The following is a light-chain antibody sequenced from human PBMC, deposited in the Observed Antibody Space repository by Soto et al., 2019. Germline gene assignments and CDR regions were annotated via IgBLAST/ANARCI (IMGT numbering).Light chain of an antibody. J-gene: IGLJ1*01. CDR1: SSDVGGYDY. CDR2: EVT. Sequence: QSALTQPPSASGSPGQSVTISCTGTSSDVGGYDYVSWYQHHPGKAPKLMIYEVTKRPSGVPDRFSGSKSGNTASLTVSGRKAEDEADYYCSSYAGSNIGVFATGTKLTVL. V-gene: IGLV2-8*01. CDR3: SSYAGSNIGV.